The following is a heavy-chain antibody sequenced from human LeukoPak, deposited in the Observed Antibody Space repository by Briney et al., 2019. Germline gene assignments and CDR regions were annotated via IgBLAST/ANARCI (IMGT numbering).Heavy chain of an antibody. CDR1: GFIFSNVW. D-gene: IGHD3-9*01. J-gene: IGHJ4*02. CDR2: IKTKDVGVTT. V-gene: IGHV3-15*01. CDR3: TTDFLKGYFVD. Sequence: GGSLRLSCVASGFIFSNVWMSWVRQAPGKGLESIGRIKTKDVGVTTDYAAPVKGRFTISRDDSKTTLYLQMNSLKTEDTAVYYCTTDFLKGYFVDWGRGPPTTASS.